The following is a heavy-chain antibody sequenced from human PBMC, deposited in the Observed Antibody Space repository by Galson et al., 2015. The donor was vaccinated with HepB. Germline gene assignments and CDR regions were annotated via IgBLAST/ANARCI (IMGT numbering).Heavy chain of an antibody. J-gene: IGHJ3*02. CDR2: VSTYNGDT. Sequence: SVKVSCKASGYTFTTYFINWVRQAPGQGLQWMGRVSTYNGDTQYAQDLQDRVTMTTDTSTSTAYLDLGSLSSDDTAVYYCAKVAGLAEVLWFGAFDAFGIWGQGTMVTVSS. CDR1: GYTFTTYF. CDR3: AKVAGLAEVLWFGAFDAFGI. D-gene: IGHD3-10*01. V-gene: IGHV1-18*01.